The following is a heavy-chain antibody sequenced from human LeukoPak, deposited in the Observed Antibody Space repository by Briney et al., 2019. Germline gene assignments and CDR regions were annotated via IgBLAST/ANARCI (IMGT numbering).Heavy chain of an antibody. Sequence: PSETLSLTCTVSGGSISSYYWSWIRQPAGKGLEWIGRIYTSGTTNYNPSLKSRVTMSVDTSKNQFSLKLSSVTAAGTAVYYCAREGLYCSSTSCYTSWFDPWGQGTLVTVSS. CDR3: AREGLYCSSTSCYTSWFDP. CDR2: IYTSGTT. V-gene: IGHV4-4*07. J-gene: IGHJ5*02. D-gene: IGHD2-2*02. CDR1: GGSISSYY.